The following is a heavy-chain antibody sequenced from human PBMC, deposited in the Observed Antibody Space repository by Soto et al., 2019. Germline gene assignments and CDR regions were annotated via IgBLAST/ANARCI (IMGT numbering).Heavy chain of an antibody. CDR3: AKDRFEPGAFDI. J-gene: IGHJ3*02. CDR2: ISYDGSKK. CDR1: GFTFSSYG. D-gene: IGHD3-10*01. V-gene: IGHV3-30*18. Sequence: HPGGSLRLSCAASGFTFSSYGMHWVRQAPGKGLEWVAVISYDGSKKYYADSVKSRFTISRDNSKNTLYLQMNSLRAEDTAVYYCAKDRFEPGAFDIWGEGTMVTVSS.